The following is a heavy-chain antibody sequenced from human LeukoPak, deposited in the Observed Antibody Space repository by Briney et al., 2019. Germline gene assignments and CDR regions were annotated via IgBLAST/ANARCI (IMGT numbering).Heavy chain of an antibody. J-gene: IGHJ4*02. Sequence: SETLSLTCAVYGGSFSGYYWSWIRQPPGKGLEWIGEINHSGSTNYNPSLKSRVTISVDTSKNQFSLKLSSVTAADTAVYYCARVYSSGYIRSYYFDYWGQGTLVIVSS. V-gene: IGHV4-34*01. CDR1: GGSFSGYY. CDR2: INHSGST. CDR3: ARVYSSGYIRSYYFDY. D-gene: IGHD3-22*01.